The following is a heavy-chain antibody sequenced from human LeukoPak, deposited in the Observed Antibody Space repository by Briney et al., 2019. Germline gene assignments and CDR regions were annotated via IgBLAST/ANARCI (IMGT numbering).Heavy chain of an antibody. Sequence: GGSLRLSCAASGFTFDDYAMHWVRQAPGRGLEWVSLISWDGGSTYYADSVKGRFTISRDNSKNSLYLQMNSLRAEDTALYYCAKPYSSGWVPFDYWGQGTLVTVSS. CDR1: GFTFDDYA. CDR3: AKPYSSGWVPFDY. J-gene: IGHJ4*02. CDR2: ISWDGGST. V-gene: IGHV3-43D*03. D-gene: IGHD6-19*01.